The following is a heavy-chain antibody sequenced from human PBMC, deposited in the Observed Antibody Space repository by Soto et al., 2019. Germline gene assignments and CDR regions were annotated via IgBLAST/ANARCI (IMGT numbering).Heavy chain of an antibody. J-gene: IGHJ4*01. CDR1: GFTFNSYT. Sequence: VGSLRLSCAASGFTFNSYTIAWVCQVPGKGIECVSSISRRGGITSYADTVKGRFTISRDNSSNTLSLQLNNLRAKDTAIYYGVKARCSGNYCYVYDYWGHGSLVTVSS. V-gene: IGHV3-23*01. CDR3: VKARCSGNYCYVYDY. CDR2: ISRRGGIT. D-gene: IGHD2-15*01.